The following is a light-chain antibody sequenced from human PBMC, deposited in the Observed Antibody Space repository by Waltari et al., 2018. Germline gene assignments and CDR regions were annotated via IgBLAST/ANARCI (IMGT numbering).Light chain of an antibody. CDR3: QHYVRLPVT. CDR1: QSFTRY. CDR2: DAS. J-gene: IGKJ1*01. Sequence: EIVLTQSPGTLSSSPGVRATLSCRASQSFTRYLAWYQHKPGQAPRLLIYDASTRAAGIADRFSGSGFGTDFTLTISRLEPEDSAVYYCQHYVRLPVTFGQGTKVEIK. V-gene: IGKV3-20*01.